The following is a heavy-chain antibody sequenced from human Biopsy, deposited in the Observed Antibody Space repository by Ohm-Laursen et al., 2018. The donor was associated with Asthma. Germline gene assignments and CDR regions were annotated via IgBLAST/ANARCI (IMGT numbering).Heavy chain of an antibody. CDR1: GASITSSVYY. Sequence: TLSLTCTVSGASITSSVYYWGWIRQPPGKGLEWIGSMYYGETTYYSPSLKSRVTISVDTSKNQFSLILSSVTAADTAVYYCARHDHRWDTYADFWGQGTLVTVSS. J-gene: IGHJ4*02. CDR2: MYYGETT. V-gene: IGHV4-39*01. CDR3: ARHDHRWDTYADF. D-gene: IGHD2-2*01.